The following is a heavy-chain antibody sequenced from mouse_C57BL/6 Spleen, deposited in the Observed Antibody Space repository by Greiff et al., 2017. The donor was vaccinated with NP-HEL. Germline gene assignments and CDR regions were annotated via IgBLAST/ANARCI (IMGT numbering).Heavy chain of an antibody. Sequence: QVHVKQPGAELVKPGASVKVSCKASGYTFTSYWMHWVKQRPGQGLEWIGRIHPSDSDTNYNQKFKGKATLTVDKSSSTAYMQLSSLTSEDSAVYYCAIGDDYPWFAYWGQGTLVTVSA. CDR2: IHPSDSDT. V-gene: IGHV1-74*01. CDR3: AIGDDYPWFAY. CDR1: GYTFTSYW. J-gene: IGHJ3*01. D-gene: IGHD2-4*01.